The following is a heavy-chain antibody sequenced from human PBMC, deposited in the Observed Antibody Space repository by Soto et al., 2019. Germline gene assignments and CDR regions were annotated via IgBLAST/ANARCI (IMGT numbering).Heavy chain of an antibody. Sequence: PGGSLRLSCAASGFTFSSYWMSWVRQAPGKGLEWVANIKQDGSEKYYVDSVKGRFTISRDNAKNSLYLQMNSLRAEDTAVYYCARDMEEADNYYYYGMDVWGQGTTVTVSS. CDR2: IKQDGSEK. V-gene: IGHV3-7*01. CDR3: ARDMEEADNYYYYGMDV. CDR1: GFTFSSYW. D-gene: IGHD1-1*01. J-gene: IGHJ6*02.